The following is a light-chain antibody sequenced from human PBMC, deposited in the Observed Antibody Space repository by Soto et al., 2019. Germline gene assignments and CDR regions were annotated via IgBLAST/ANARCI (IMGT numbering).Light chain of an antibody. CDR2: GNS. J-gene: IGLJ2*01. Sequence: QLVLTQPPSVSGAPGQRVTISCTGSSSNIGAGYDVHWYQQLPGTAPKLLIYGNSNRPSGVPDRFSGSKSGTSASLAITGLQAEDVADYYCQSYDSSLSGSVVFGGGTKLTVL. V-gene: IGLV1-40*01. CDR1: SSNIGAGYD. CDR3: QSYDSSLSGSVV.